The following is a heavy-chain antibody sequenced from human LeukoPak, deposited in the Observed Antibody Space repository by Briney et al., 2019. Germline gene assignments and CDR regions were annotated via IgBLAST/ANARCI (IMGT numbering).Heavy chain of an antibody. Sequence: PGGSLRLSCAASGFTFSSYGMHWVRQAPGKGLEWVAFIRYDGSNKYYADSVKGRFTISRDNSKNTLYLQMNSLRAEDTAVYYCAKRKFSGYYDSSGYYYPRAFDYWGQGTLVTVSS. CDR2: IRYDGSNK. CDR3: AKRKFSGYYDSSGYYYPRAFDY. J-gene: IGHJ4*02. D-gene: IGHD3-22*01. CDR1: GFTFSSYG. V-gene: IGHV3-30*02.